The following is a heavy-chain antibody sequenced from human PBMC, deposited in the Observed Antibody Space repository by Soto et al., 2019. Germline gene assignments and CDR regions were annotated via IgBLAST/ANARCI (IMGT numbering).Heavy chain of an antibody. V-gene: IGHV3-74*01. CDR1: GFTFSNYW. D-gene: IGHD1-1*01. J-gene: IGHJ4*02. Sequence: EVQLVESGGGLVQPGGSLRLSCAASGFTFSNYWMNWVRQVPGKGLLWVSGIDPDVRITQYVDSVRGRFTISRDNVKNTRYLEMHTVRADDTAVYHCVRDGEGTAPYDLWGQGTLVTVSS. CDR3: VRDGEGTAPYDL. CDR2: IDPDVRIT.